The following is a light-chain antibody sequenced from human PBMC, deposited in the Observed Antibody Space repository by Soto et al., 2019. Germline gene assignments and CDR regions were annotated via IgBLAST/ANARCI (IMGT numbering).Light chain of an antibody. CDR1: SSDVGGYDS. J-gene: IGLJ1*01. Sequence: QSALTQPPSASGSPGQSVTISCTGASSDVGGYDSVSWYQQHPGKAPKLMIYEVSHRPSGVSNRFSGSKSGNTASLTISGLQADDEADYYCNSFTTSTTPYVFGTGTQLTVL. CDR2: EVS. V-gene: IGLV2-14*03. CDR3: NSFTTSTTPYV.